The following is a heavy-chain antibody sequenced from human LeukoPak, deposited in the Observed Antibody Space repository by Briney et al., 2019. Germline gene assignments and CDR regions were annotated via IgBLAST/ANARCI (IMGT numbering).Heavy chain of an antibody. V-gene: IGHV3-15*07. CDR2: IKSKADGETI. CDR1: GFTFTNAW. J-gene: IGHJ4*02. Sequence: GGSLRLSCAASGFTFTNAWMNWVRQAPGKGLEWVGRIKSKADGETIDYAAPVKGRFTFLRDDSKNMLYLQMNSLKSEDTAVYYCSTLTSRGLSDSWGQEILVTVSS. CDR3: STLTSRGLSDS. D-gene: IGHD1-20*01.